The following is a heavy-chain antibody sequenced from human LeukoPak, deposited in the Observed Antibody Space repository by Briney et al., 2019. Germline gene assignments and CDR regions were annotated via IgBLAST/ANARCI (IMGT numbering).Heavy chain of an antibody. D-gene: IGHD3-10*01. Sequence: SQTLSLTCTVSGGSISSGSYYWSWIRQPAGKGLEWIGRIYTSGSTNYNPSLKSRVTISVDTSKNQLSLKLSSVTAADTAVYYCARYGSGSYNWFDPWGQGILVTVSS. CDR2: IYTSGST. V-gene: IGHV4-61*02. CDR1: GGSISSGSYY. CDR3: ARYGSGSYNWFDP. J-gene: IGHJ5*02.